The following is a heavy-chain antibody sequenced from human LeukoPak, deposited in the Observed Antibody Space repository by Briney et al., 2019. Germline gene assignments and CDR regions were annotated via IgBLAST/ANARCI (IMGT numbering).Heavy chain of an antibody. V-gene: IGHV4-59*08. CDR2: IYYSGST. J-gene: IGHJ5*02. D-gene: IGHD6-13*01. CDR1: GGSISSYY. CDR3: ARHIAAVGGWSDP. Sequence: SETLSLTCTVSGGSISSYYWSWIRQPPGKGLEWIGYIYYSGSTNYNPSLKSRVTISVDTSKNQFSLKLSSVTAADTAVYYCARHIAAVGGWSDPWGQGTLVTVSS.